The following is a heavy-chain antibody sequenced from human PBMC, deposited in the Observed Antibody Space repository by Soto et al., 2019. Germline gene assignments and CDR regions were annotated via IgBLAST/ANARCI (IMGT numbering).Heavy chain of an antibody. Sequence: GGSLRLSCAASGFTFSSYAMSWVRQAPGKGLEWVSAISGSGGSTYYADSVKGRFTISRDNSKNTLYLQMNSLRAEDTAVYYCANLIAAQLVYYYYGMDVWGQGTTVTVSS. CDR2: ISGSGGST. CDR3: ANLIAAQLVYYYYGMDV. D-gene: IGHD6-6*01. V-gene: IGHV3-23*01. CDR1: GFTFSSYA. J-gene: IGHJ6*02.